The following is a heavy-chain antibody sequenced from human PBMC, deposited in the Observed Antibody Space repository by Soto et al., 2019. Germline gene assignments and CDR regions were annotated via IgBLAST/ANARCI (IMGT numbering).Heavy chain of an antibody. CDR2: ISGDGGTI. Sequence: GGSLRLSCAASGFTFSSFFMHWVCQVPGEGLEWVSRISGDGGTISYADSVKGRFTISRDNAKNTLYLQMNSLRDEDTAVYYCARTYVSGIASFCTWGQGTLVTVSS. J-gene: IGHJ5*02. D-gene: IGHD1-20*01. CDR1: GFTFSSFF. V-gene: IGHV3-74*01. CDR3: ARTYVSGIASFCT.